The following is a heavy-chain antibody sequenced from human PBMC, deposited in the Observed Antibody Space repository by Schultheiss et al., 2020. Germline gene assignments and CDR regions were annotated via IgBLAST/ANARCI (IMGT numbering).Heavy chain of an antibody. J-gene: IGHJ4*02. V-gene: IGHV3-33*08. CDR2: IWYDGSNK. CDR3: ATELSPNDY. Sequence: GESLKISCAASGFTFSSHGMHWVRQAPGKGLEWVAVIWYDGSNKYYADSVKGRFTISRDNSKNTLYLQMNSLRADDTAVYYCATELSPNDYWGQGTLVTVSS. CDR1: GFTFSSHG.